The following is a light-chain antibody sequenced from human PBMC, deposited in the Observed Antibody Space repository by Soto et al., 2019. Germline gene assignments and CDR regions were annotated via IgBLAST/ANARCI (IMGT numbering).Light chain of an antibody. Sequence: EIVLTQSPGTLSLSPGERATLSCRASQSVSSSYLAWYQQKPGQAPRLLIYGASSRTTGIPDRFSGSGSGTDFPLTISRLEPEVFAVYYYQQYGSSPRFGPGTKVDIK. CDR3: QQYGSSPR. CDR1: QSVSSSY. V-gene: IGKV3-20*01. CDR2: GAS. J-gene: IGKJ3*01.